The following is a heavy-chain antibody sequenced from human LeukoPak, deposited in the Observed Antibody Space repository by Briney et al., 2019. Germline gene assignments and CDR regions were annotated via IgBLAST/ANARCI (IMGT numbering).Heavy chain of an antibody. Sequence: PSETLSLTCTVSGGSISSSSYYWGWIRQPPGKGLEWIGSIYHSGSTYYNPSLKSRVTISVDTSKNQFSLKLSSVTAADTAVYYCARAIFGNDYWGQGTLVTVSS. V-gene: IGHV4-39*07. CDR2: IYHSGST. CDR1: GGSISSSSYY. J-gene: IGHJ4*02. D-gene: IGHD3-3*02. CDR3: ARAIFGNDY.